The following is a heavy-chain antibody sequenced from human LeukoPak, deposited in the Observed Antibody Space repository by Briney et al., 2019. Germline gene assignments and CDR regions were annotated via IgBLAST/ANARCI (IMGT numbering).Heavy chain of an antibody. D-gene: IGHD3-10*02. CDR3: AELGITMIGGV. CDR1: GFTFSSYA. Sequence: GGSLRLSCAASGFTFSSYAMSWVRQAPGKGLEWVSGIRGSGDHTYYADSVKGRFTISRDNAKNSLYLQMNSLRAEDTAVYYCAELGITMIGGVWGKGTTVTISS. CDR2: IRGSGDHT. V-gene: IGHV3-23*01. J-gene: IGHJ6*04.